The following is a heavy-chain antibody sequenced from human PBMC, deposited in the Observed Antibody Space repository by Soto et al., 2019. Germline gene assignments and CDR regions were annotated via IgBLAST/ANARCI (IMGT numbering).Heavy chain of an antibody. D-gene: IGHD3-10*01. CDR3: ARSVGVNYCCFRMDV. Sequence: SETLSLTCTVYGGSISGYYWSWIRQPPGKGLEWIGEINHSGSTNYNPSLKSRVTISVATSKKQFSLKLSSLTAADTAVYYCARSVGVNYCCFRMDVWGQGTTVTVSS. J-gene: IGHJ6*02. CDR1: GGSISGYY. CDR2: INHSGST. V-gene: IGHV4-34*01.